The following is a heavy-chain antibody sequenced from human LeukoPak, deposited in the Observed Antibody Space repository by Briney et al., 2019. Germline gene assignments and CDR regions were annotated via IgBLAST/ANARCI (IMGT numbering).Heavy chain of an antibody. J-gene: IGHJ6*02. CDR2: ISSSSSYI. Sequence: GGSLRLSCAAFGFAFSSYSMNWVRQAPGKGLEWVSSISSSSSYIYYADSVKGRFTISRDNAKNSLYLQMNSLRAEDTAVYYCARDYYDSSGYYGYYYYYGMDVWGQGTTVTVSS. D-gene: IGHD3-22*01. CDR1: GFAFSSYS. V-gene: IGHV3-21*03. CDR3: ARDYYDSSGYYGYYYYYGMDV.